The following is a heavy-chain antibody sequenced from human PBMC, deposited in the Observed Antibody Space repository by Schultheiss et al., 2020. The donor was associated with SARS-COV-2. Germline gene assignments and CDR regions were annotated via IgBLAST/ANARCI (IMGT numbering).Heavy chain of an antibody. CDR2: IYYSGST. CDR1: GGSISSSSYY. Sequence: SETLSLTCTVSGGSISSSSYYWGWIRQPPGKGLEWIGSIYYSGSTYYNPSLKSRVTMSIDTSKNQFSLKLTSVAAADTAVYYCARVDTSGWSNWFDPWGQGTLVTVSS. V-gene: IGHV4-39*07. CDR3: ARVDTSGWSNWFDP. D-gene: IGHD6-19*01. J-gene: IGHJ5*02.